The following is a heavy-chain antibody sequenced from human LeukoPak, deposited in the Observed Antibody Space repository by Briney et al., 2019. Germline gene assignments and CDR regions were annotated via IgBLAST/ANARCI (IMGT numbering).Heavy chain of an antibody. Sequence: ASVKVSCQASGYTFTSYYMHWVRQAAGQGLEWMGIINPSDGSTSYAQKFQGRVTMTRGTSTSTVYMELSSLRSEDTAVYYCARGTLALGFGELLLDIWGQGTMVTVSS. V-gene: IGHV1-46*01. J-gene: IGHJ3*02. CDR1: GYTFTSYY. CDR3: ARGTLALGFGELLLDI. D-gene: IGHD3-10*01. CDR2: INPSDGST.